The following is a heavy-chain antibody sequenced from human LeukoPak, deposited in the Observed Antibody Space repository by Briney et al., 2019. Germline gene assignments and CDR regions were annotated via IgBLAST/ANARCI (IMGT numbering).Heavy chain of an antibody. V-gene: IGHV3-20*04. D-gene: IGHD3-10*01. CDR1: GFTFDDYG. CDR3: ARAYYGSGTYYYYYYYMDV. J-gene: IGHJ6*03. Sequence: PGGSLRLSCAASGFTFDDYGMSWVRQAPGKGLEWVSGINWNGGSTGYADSVKGRFTISRDNAKNSLYLQMNSLRADDTALYYCARAYYGSGTYYYYYYYMDVWGKGTTVTVSS. CDR2: INWNGGST.